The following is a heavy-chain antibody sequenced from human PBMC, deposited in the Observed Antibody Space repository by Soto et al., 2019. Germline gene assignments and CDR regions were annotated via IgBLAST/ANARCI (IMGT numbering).Heavy chain of an antibody. CDR1: GFTFSSYW. D-gene: IGHD6-13*01. CDR3: ARFDSSSWSSRAFDI. V-gene: IGHV3-74*01. CDR2: INSDGSST. Sequence: EVQLVESGGGLVQPGGSLRLSCAASGFTFSSYWMHWVRQAPGKGLVWVSRINSDGSSTSYADSVKGRFTISRDNAKNTLYLQMNSLRAEDTAVYYCARFDSSSWSSRAFDILGQGTMVTVSS. J-gene: IGHJ3*02.